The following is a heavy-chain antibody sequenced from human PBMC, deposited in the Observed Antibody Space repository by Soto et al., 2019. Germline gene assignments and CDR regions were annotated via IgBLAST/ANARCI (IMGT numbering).Heavy chain of an antibody. CDR2: MNPKSGNT. CDR1: GYTFTSYD. D-gene: IGHD2-2*01. Sequence: QVQRVQSGAEVKKPGASVKVSCKASGYTFTSYDINWVRQAPGQGLEWMGWMNPKSGNTGYAQKFQGRVTMTRNTSISTAYMELSSLRSEDTAVYYCARKNLGYCSSTSCYLFDYWGQGTLVTVSS. CDR3: ARKNLGYCSSTSCYLFDY. J-gene: IGHJ4*02. V-gene: IGHV1-8*01.